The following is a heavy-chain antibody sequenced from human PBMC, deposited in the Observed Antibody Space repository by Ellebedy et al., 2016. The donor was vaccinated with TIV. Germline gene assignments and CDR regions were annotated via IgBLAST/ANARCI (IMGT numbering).Heavy chain of an antibody. V-gene: IGHV3-53*01. CDR1: GFTFSSNY. Sequence: GESLKISXAASGFTFSSNYMSWVRQAPGKGLEWVSVIYSGGGTSYAESVKGRFTISRDNSKNTIYLQMNSLRAEDTAVYYCARGGDSSHRYEFDHWGQGTLVTVSS. J-gene: IGHJ4*02. CDR2: IYSGGGT. D-gene: IGHD6-13*01. CDR3: ARGGDSSHRYEFDH.